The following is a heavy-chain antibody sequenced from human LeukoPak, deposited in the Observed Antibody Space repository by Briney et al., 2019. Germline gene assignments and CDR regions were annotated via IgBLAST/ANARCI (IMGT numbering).Heavy chain of an antibody. CDR3: ARGFVVPAAISYYYYMDV. V-gene: IGHV4-4*07. D-gene: IGHD2-2*01. Sequence: SETLSLTCTVSGGSISSYYWSWIRQPAGKGLEWIGRIYTSGSTNYNPSLKSRVTMSVDTSKNQFSPKLSSVTAADTAVYYCARGFVVPAAISYYYYMDVWGKGTTVTVSS. CDR1: GGSISSYY. CDR2: IYTSGST. J-gene: IGHJ6*03.